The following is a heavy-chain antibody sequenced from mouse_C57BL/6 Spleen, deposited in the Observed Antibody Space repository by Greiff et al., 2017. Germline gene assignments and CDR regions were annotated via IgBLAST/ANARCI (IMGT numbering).Heavy chain of an antibody. CDR2: IDPEDGAT. D-gene: IGHD2-1*01. V-gene: IGHV14-2*01. J-gene: IGHJ2*01. CDR3: ARRDGNYSYYFDY. CDR1: GFNIKDDY. Sequence: DVHLVESGAELVRPGASVKLSCTASGFNIKDDYMHWVKQRTEQGLEWIGRIDPEDGATKYAPKFQGKATITADTSSNTAYLQLSSLTSEDTAVYYCARRDGNYSYYFDYWGQGTTLTVSS.